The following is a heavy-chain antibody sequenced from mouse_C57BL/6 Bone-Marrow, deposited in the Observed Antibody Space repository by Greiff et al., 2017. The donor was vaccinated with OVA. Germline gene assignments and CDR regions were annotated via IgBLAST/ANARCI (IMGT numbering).Heavy chain of an antibody. J-gene: IGHJ2*01. D-gene: IGHD1-1*01. V-gene: IGHV1-69*01. CDR1: GYTFTSYW. CDR2: IDPSDSYT. CDR3: ARSGITTVFDY. Sequence: QVQLQQPGAELVMPGASVKLSCKASGYTFTSYWMHWVKQRPGQGLEWIGEIDPSDSYTNYNQKFKGKSTLTVDKSSSTAYMQRSSLTSEDSAVYYCARSGITTVFDYWGQGTTLTVSS.